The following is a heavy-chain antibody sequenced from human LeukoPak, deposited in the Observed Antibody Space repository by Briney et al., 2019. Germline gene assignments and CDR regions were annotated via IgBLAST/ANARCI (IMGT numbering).Heavy chain of an antibody. Sequence: GGSLRLSCVASGFTFSNYAMSWVRQAPGKGLDWFSVISGSAGKIRYAGSVKGRFAISRDNSANTVYLQMNNLRAEDTAVYYCAGRVTGYSSGYVYWGQGTLVTVSS. V-gene: IGHV3-23*01. CDR3: AGRVTGYSSGYVY. CDR2: ISGSAGKI. D-gene: IGHD5-18*01. CDR1: GFTFSNYA. J-gene: IGHJ4*02.